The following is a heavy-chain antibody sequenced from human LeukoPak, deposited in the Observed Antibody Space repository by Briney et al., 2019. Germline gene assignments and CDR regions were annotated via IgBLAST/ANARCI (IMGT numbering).Heavy chain of an antibody. V-gene: IGHV3-30*04. J-gene: IGHJ6*02. D-gene: IGHD3-10*01. CDR3: ARDIPIDYYGSLDYYYGMDV. Sequence: GGSLRLSCAASGFTFSSYAMHWVRQAPGKGLEWVAVISYDGSNKYYADSVKGRFTISRDNSKNTLYLQMNSLGAEDTAVYYCARDIPIDYYGSLDYYYGMDVWGQGTTVTVSS. CDR1: GFTFSSYA. CDR2: ISYDGSNK.